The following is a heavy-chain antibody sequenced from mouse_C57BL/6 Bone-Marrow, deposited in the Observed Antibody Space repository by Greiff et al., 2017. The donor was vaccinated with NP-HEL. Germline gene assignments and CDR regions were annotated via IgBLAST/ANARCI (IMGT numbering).Heavy chain of an antibody. CDR3: ARGDYDGYFDY. Sequence: VQLQQSGAELVKPGASVKLSCTASGFNINDYYMHWVKQRTEQGLEWIGRIDPEDGETKYDPKFQGKATITADTSSNTAYLQLSSLTSEDTAVYYCARGDYDGYFDYWGQGTTLTVSA. CDR1: GFNINDYY. D-gene: IGHD2-4*01. J-gene: IGHJ2*01. CDR2: IDPEDGET. V-gene: IGHV14-2*01.